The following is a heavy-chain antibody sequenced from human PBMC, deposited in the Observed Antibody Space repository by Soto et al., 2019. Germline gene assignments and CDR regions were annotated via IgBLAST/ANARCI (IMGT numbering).Heavy chain of an antibody. V-gene: IGHV3-23*01. CDR3: AKDRLAGGFDY. CDR2: VSATAGTT. CDR1: GCTISNFA. D-gene: IGHD3-16*01. Sequence: GGPMRLSCAASGCTISNFALSWVRQAQGKGLEWVSLVSATAGTTYYTDSVKGRFTISRDNSRNTVYLQMNSLRADDTAVYYCAKDRLAGGFDYWGQGTLVTVSS. J-gene: IGHJ4*02.